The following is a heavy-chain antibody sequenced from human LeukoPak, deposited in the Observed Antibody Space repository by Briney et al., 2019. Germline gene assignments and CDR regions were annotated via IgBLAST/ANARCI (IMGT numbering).Heavy chain of an antibody. J-gene: IGHJ4*02. D-gene: IGHD6-13*01. V-gene: IGHV7-4-1*02. Sequence: ASVKVSCKASGYTFTSYAMNWVRQAPGQGLEWMGCINSNTGNPTYAQGFTGRFVFSLDTSVSTAYLQISSLKAEDTAVYYCARQYSSSWYGYFDYWGQGTLVTVSS. CDR2: INSNTGNP. CDR1: GYTFTSYA. CDR3: ARQYSSSWYGYFDY.